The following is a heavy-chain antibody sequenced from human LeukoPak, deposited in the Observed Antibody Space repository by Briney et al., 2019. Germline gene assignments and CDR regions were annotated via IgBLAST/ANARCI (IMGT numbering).Heavy chain of an antibody. D-gene: IGHD1-7*01. V-gene: IGHV3-30*18. CDR3: AKIGFPNWNYAYIDY. Sequence: GRSLRLSCAASGFTFSSYGMHWVRQAPGKGLEWVAVISYDGSNKYYADSVKGRFTISRDNSKNTLYLQMNSLRAEDTAVYYCAKIGFPNWNYAYIDYWGQGTLVTVSS. CDR1: GFTFSSYG. J-gene: IGHJ4*02. CDR2: ISYDGSNK.